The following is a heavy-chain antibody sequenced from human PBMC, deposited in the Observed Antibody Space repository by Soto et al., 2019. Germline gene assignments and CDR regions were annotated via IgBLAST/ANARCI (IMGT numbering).Heavy chain of an antibody. CDR1: GYTFTSYY. CDR3: ARGAIAARRYRGYFDY. Sequence: ASVKVSCKASGYTFTSYYMHWVRQAPGEGLEWMGIINPSGGSTSYAQKFQGRVTMTRDTSTSTVYMELSSLRSEDTAVYYCARGAIAARRYRGYFDYWGQGTLVTVSS. V-gene: IGHV1-46*01. D-gene: IGHD6-6*01. J-gene: IGHJ4*02. CDR2: INPSGGST.